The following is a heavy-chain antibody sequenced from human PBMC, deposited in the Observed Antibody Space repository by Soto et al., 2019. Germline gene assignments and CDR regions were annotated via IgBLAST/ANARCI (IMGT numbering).Heavy chain of an antibody. D-gene: IGHD6-13*01. J-gene: IGHJ6*02. CDR2: IIPIFGTA. CDR3: ARVGIAAADYYYYYGMDV. V-gene: IGHV1-69*01. CDR1: GGTFSSYA. Sequence: VKVSCKASGGTFSSYAISWVRQAPGQGLEWMGGIIPIFGTANYAQKFQGRVTITADESTSTAYMELSSLRSEDTAVYYCARVGIAAADYYYYYGMDVWGQGTTVTVSS.